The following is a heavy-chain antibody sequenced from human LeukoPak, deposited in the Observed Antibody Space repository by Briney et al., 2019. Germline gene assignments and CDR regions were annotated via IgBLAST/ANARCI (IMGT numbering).Heavy chain of an antibody. CDR2: ISAYNGNT. CDR1: GYTFTSYG. V-gene: IGHV1-18*01. J-gene: IGHJ4*02. D-gene: IGHD3-22*01. CDR3: ARDPSRYYDSSGYLGFDY. Sequence: GASVKVSCKASGYTFTSYGISWVRQAPGQGLEWMGWISAYNGNTNYAQKLQGRVTMTTDTSTSTAYMELRSLRSDDTAVYYCARDPSRYYDSSGYLGFDYWGQGTLVTVSS.